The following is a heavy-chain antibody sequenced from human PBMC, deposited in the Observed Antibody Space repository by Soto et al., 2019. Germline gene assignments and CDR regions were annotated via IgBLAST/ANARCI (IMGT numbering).Heavy chain of an antibody. CDR3: XXDPSYGDSMH. CDR1: GYTFTSYG. Sequence: QVQLVQSGAEVKKPGASVKVSCKASGYTFTSYGISWVRQAPGQGLEWMGWISAYNGNTNYAQKLQGRVTMTTDTSTSTAYMELXXXXXXXXXXXXXXXDPSYGDSMHWGQGTLVTVSS. D-gene: IGHD4-17*01. CDR2: ISAYNGNT. V-gene: IGHV1-18*01. J-gene: IGHJ4*02.